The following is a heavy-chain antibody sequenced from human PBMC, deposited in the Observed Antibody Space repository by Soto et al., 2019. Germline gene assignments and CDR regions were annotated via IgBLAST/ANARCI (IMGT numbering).Heavy chain of an antibody. CDR2: INHSGST. CDR1: GGSFSGYY. V-gene: IGHV4-34*01. J-gene: IGHJ5*02. D-gene: IGHD2-2*01. CDR3: AREYRYRDWFDP. Sequence: QVQLQQWGAGLLKPSETLSLTCAVYGGSFSGYYWSWIRKHPGQGLEWIGEINHSGSTNYNPSVKSRVTISVDPSKIQFSLNLSSVTASDTAVYYCAREYRYRDWFDPWGQGTLVTVSS.